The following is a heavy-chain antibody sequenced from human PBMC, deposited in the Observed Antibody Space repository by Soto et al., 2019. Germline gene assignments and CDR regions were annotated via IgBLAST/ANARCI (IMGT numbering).Heavy chain of an antibody. V-gene: IGHV3-30*03. CDR2: ISYDGSNK. Sequence: GGSLRLSCAASGFTFSSYGMHWVRQAPGKGLEWVAVISYDGSNKYYADSVKGRFTISRDNSKNTLYLQMNSLRAEDTAVYYCATERVGQWTSTFDSWGQGTLVTVSS. CDR1: GFTFSSYG. CDR3: ATERVGQWTSTFDS. J-gene: IGHJ5*01. D-gene: IGHD6-19*01.